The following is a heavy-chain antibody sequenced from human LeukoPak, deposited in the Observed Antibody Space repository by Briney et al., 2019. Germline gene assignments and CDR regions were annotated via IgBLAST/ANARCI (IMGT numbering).Heavy chain of an antibody. J-gene: IGHJ4*02. Sequence: PGGSLRLSCAASGFTFSSYWMHWVRQAPGEGLVWVSRINSDGSTTSYADSVKGRFTISRDNSKNTLYLQMNSLRVEDTAVYYCAKAADDPFDYWGQGTLVTVSS. D-gene: IGHD6-25*01. CDR1: GFTFSSYW. CDR3: AKAADDPFDY. V-gene: IGHV3-74*01. CDR2: INSDGSTT.